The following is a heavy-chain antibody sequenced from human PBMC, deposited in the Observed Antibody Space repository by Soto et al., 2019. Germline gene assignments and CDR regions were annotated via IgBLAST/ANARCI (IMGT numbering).Heavy chain of an antibody. CDR2: IHSSGST. CDR3: ARDQGVAAAGITWFDP. J-gene: IGHJ5*02. D-gene: IGHD6-13*01. Sequence: ASETLSLTCTVSGASMNIYHWSWIRHPAGKGLEWIGHIHSSGSTNYNPSLKSRVTMSVDTSKNQFSLGLMSLTAADTAVYYCARDQGVAAAGITWFDPWGQGSLVTVSS. CDR1: GASMNIYH. V-gene: IGHV4-4*07.